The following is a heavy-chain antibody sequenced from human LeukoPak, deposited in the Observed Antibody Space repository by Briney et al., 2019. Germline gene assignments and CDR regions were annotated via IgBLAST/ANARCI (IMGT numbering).Heavy chain of an antibody. D-gene: IGHD2-2*01. CDR3: ARESVVPAAISFYYFYYMDV. J-gene: IGHJ6*03. CDR2: INWNGGST. Sequence: GGSLRLSCAASGFIVSNNHMSWVRQAPGKGLEWVSGINWNGGSTGYADSVKGRFTISRDNAKNSLYLQMNSLRAEDTALYYCARESVVPAAISFYYFYYMDVWGKGTTVTISS. CDR1: GFIVSNNH. V-gene: IGHV3-20*04.